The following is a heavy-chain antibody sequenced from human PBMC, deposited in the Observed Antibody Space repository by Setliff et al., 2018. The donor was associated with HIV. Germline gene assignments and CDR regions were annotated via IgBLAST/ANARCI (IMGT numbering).Heavy chain of an antibody. V-gene: IGHV1-18*01. Sequence: GASVKVSCKASGYTFINYHITWVRQAPGQGLEWVGSISASSVNTNYTQGRVTMTIDISTSTAYMELRSLRSADSAVYYCARVPVSNYYYYMDVWGKGTTVTVSS. CDR2: ISASSVNT. J-gene: IGHJ6*03. CDR3: ARVPVSNYYYYMDV. CDR1: GYTFINYH.